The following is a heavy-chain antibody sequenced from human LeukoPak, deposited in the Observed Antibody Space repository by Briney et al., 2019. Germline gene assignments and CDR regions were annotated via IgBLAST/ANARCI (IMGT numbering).Heavy chain of an antibody. CDR2: IFPGDSDT. Sequence: GESLKISCKGSGYTFTKYWIGWVRQKAGKGLEWMGIIFPGDSDTRYSPSFQGQVTISADKSISTAYLHWSSLKASDTAMYYCASPIAAVASDAFDIWGQGTMVTVSS. V-gene: IGHV5-51*01. CDR3: ASPIAAVASDAFDI. D-gene: IGHD6-6*01. CDR1: GYTFTKYW. J-gene: IGHJ3*02.